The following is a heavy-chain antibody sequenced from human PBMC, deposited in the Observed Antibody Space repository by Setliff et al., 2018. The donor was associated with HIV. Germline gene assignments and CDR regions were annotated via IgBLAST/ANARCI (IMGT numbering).Heavy chain of an antibody. D-gene: IGHD3-9*01. CDR3: AKSHTFYFDTPSYPLDY. CDR2: ISGSGDSA. J-gene: IGHJ4*02. Sequence: PGGSLRLSCAASGFTFSSYWMHWVRQAPGKGLVWVSVISGSGDSAYYADSVKGRFTISRDDSKNMLFLQMDSLRVEDTAVYYCAKSHTFYFDTPSYPLDYWGQGTLVTVSS. V-gene: IGHV3-23*01. CDR1: GFTFSSYW.